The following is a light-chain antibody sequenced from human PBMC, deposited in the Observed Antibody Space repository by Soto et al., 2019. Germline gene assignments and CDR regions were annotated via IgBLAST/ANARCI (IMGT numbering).Light chain of an antibody. V-gene: IGLV3-1*01. CDR2: QDT. J-gene: IGLJ2*01. CDR3: QAWDSSTAV. Sequence: SYELTQPPSVSVSPGQTASITCSGDKLGHKYACWYQQRPGQSPVLVMYQDTKRPSGIPERFSGSNSGNTATLTISETQAMDEADYYCQAWDSSTAVFGGGTKVTVL. CDR1: KLGHKY.